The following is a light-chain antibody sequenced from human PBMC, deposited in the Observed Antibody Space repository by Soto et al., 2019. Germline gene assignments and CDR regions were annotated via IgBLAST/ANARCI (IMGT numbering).Light chain of an antibody. CDR3: SSYTSSSTLVYV. CDR2: EVS. CDR1: SSDVGGYNY. Sequence: QSALTQPASVSGSPGQSITISCTGTSSDVGGYNYVSWYQQHPGKAPKLMIYEVSNRPSGVSNRFSGSKSDNTASLTISGLQAEDEADYYCSSYTSSSTLVYVFGTGTKVTVL. J-gene: IGLJ1*01. V-gene: IGLV2-14*01.